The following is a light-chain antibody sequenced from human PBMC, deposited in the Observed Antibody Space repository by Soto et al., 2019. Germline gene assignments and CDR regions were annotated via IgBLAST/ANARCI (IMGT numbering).Light chain of an antibody. CDR2: GAS. CDR3: QQYNNWPTWT. J-gene: IGKJ1*01. Sequence: EIVMTQSPATLSVSPGERATLSCRASQSVSSNLAWYQQKPGQAPRLLIYGASTRATGIPARFSGSGSGTEFTLTISRLQSEDFAVYYGQQYNNWPTWTFGQGTKVEIK. CDR1: QSVSSN. V-gene: IGKV3-15*01.